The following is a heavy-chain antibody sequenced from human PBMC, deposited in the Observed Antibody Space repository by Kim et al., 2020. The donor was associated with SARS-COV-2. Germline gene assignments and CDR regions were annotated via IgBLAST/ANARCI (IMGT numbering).Heavy chain of an antibody. CDR2: IYYSGST. V-gene: IGHV4-59*13. Sequence: SETLSLTCTVSGGSISSYYWSWIRQPPGKGLEWIGYIYYSGSTNYNPSLKSRVTISVDTSKNQFSLKLSSVTAADTAVYYCARDIAAAEGWFDPWGQGTLVTVSS. CDR1: GGSISSYY. CDR3: ARDIAAAEGWFDP. D-gene: IGHD6-13*01. J-gene: IGHJ5*02.